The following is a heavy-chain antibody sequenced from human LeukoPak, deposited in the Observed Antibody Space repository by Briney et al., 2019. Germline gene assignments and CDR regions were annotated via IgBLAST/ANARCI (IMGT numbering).Heavy chain of an antibody. CDR3: AKDGDYYDSSGYYDY. CDR1: GFTFSSYA. Sequence: GGSLRLSCAASGFTFSSYAMSWVRQAPGKGLEWVSAISGSGGSTYYADSVKGRFTISRDNSKNTLYLQMNSLRAEDTAVYYWAKDGDYYDSSGYYDYWGQGTLVTVSS. CDR2: ISGSGGST. J-gene: IGHJ4*02. D-gene: IGHD3-22*01. V-gene: IGHV3-23*01.